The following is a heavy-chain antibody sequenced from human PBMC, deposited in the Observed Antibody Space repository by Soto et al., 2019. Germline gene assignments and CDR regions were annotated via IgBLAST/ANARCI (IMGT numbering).Heavy chain of an antibody. CDR1: GGSISSGGYS. D-gene: IGHD2-8*01. CDR2: IYHSGST. J-gene: IGHJ5*02. Sequence: SETLSLTCAVSGGSISSGGYSWSWIRQPPGKGLEWIGYIYHSGSTYYNTSLKSRVTISVDRSKNQFSLKLSSVTAADTAVYYCARAPLDIVLMVYAPWFDPWGQGTLVTVSS. V-gene: IGHV4-30-2*01. CDR3: ARAPLDIVLMVYAPWFDP.